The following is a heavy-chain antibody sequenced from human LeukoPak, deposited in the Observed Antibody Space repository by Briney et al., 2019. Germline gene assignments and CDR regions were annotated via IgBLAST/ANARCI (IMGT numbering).Heavy chain of an antibody. D-gene: IGHD3-16*02. J-gene: IGHJ4*02. CDR1: GYSFTSYW. CDR2: IYPGDSDT. V-gene: IGHV5-51*01. CDR3: ARHGKYSAGYRYFDN. Sequence: GESLKISCKGSGYSFTSYWIGWVRQMPGKGLEWMGIIYPGDSDTRYSPSFQGQVTISADKSISTAYLQWSSLKASDTAMYYCARHGKYSAGYRYFDNWGQGTRVTVSS.